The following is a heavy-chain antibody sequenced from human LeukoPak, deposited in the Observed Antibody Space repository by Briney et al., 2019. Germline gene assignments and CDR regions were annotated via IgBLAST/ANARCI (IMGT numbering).Heavy chain of an antibody. J-gene: IGHJ4*02. CDR1: GFTFSYYA. D-gene: IGHD2-2*01. CDR2: ICSNGGST. V-gene: IGHV3-64D*09. Sequence: SGGSLRLSCSASGFTFSYYAMHWVRQAPGQGLAYVSAICSNGGSTYYADSVKGRFTISRDNSKNTLYLQMSSLRAEDTAVYYCVRTYGYCSSTSCYVFDYWGQGTLVTVSS. CDR3: VRTYGYCSSTSCYVFDY.